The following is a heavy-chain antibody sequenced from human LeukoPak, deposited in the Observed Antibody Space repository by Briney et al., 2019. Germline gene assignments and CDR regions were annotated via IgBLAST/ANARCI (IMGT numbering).Heavy chain of an antibody. CDR2: VNPNSGGT. CDR1: GYTFTGYY. D-gene: IGHD2-2*01. J-gene: IGHJ4*02. CDR3: ARPNCDSTSRHFDY. V-gene: IGHV1-2*02. Sequence: ASVKASCKASGYTFTGYYMHWVRQAPGQGLEWMAWVNPNSGGTNLAQKFQGRVTMTRDTSISTAYMELSRLTSDDTAVYYCARPNCDSTSRHFDYWGQGTLVTVSS.